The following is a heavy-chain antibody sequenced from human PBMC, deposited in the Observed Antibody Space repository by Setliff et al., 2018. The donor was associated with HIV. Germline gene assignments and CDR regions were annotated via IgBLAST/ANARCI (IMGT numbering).Heavy chain of an antibody. V-gene: IGHV3-48*03. Sequence: QTGGSLRLSCAASEYTFNSYEMRWVRQAPGKGLEWLSYISRSGRTRYYADSVKGRFTIARDDTKNTVSLQMTNLEPGDTAMYYCAKGGYGGAYYVAGYWGQGTKVTVSS. D-gene: IGHD5-18*01. CDR2: ISRSGRTR. CDR1: EYTFNSYE. CDR3: AKGGYGGAYYVAGY. J-gene: IGHJ4*02.